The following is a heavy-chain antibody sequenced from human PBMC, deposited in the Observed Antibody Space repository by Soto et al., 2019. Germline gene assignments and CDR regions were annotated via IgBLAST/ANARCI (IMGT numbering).Heavy chain of an antibody. J-gene: IGHJ4*02. D-gene: IGHD6-13*01. Sequence: QVQLQQWGAGLLKPSETLSLTCAVYGGSFSGYYWSWIRQPPGKGLEWIGEINHSGSTNYNPSLKRRVTISVDTSKNLFSLKLSSVTAADTAVYYCARGRGEIAAAGGSYWGQGTLVTVSS. CDR3: ARGRGEIAAAGGSY. V-gene: IGHV4-34*01. CDR1: GGSFSGYY. CDR2: INHSGST.